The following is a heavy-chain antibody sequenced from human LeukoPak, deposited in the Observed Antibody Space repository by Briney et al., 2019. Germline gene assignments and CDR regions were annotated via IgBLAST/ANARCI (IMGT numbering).Heavy chain of an antibody. Sequence: PSETLSLTCTVSGGSISRYYWSWIRQPPGKGLEWIGEINHSGSTNYNPSLKSRVTISVDTSKNQFSLKLSSVTAADTAVYYCARLVVDAFDIWGQGTMVTVFS. D-gene: IGHD2-8*02. V-gene: IGHV4-34*01. CDR3: ARLVVDAFDI. CDR1: GGSISRYY. CDR2: INHSGST. J-gene: IGHJ3*02.